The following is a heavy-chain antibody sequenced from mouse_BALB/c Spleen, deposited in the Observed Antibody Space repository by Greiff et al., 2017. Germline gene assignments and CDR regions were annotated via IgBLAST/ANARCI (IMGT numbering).Heavy chain of an antibody. V-gene: IGHV5-12-1*01. J-gene: IGHJ4*01. Sequence: DVKLVESGGGLVKPGGSLKLSCAASGFAFSSYDMSWVRQTPEKRLEWVAYISSGGGSTYYPDTVKGRFTISRDNAKNTLYLQMSSLKSEDTAMYYCARSPPYYYGSPILYAMDDWGQGTSVTVSS. CDR1: GFAFSSYD. D-gene: IGHD1-1*01. CDR3: ARSPPYYYGSPILYAMDD. CDR2: ISSGGGST.